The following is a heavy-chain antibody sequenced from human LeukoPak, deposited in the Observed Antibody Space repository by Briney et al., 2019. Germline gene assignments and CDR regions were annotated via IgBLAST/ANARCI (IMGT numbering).Heavy chain of an antibody. D-gene: IGHD2-8*01. V-gene: IGHV1-2*02. CDR1: GYTFTGYY. J-gene: IGHJ3*01. CDR3: ARRMLLSEAVDF. Sequence: ASVKVSCKASGYTFTGYYMHWVRQATGQGLEWMGWINPHSGGTNFAQKFQGRVTMTRDTSVSAAYMELSRLRSVDTAVYYCARRMLLSEAVDFWGQGTMVTVSS. CDR2: INPHSGGT.